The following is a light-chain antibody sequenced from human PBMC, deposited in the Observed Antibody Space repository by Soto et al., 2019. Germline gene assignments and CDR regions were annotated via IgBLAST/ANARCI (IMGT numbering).Light chain of an antibody. V-gene: IGKV1-5*03. Sequence: DIQMTQSPSTLSGSVGDRVTITCRASQTISSWLAWYQQKPGKAPKLLIYKASTLKSGVPSRFSGSASGTEFTLTISSMPPDDFATYYCQQYNSYWTFGQGTKVDIK. J-gene: IGKJ1*01. CDR3: QQYNSYWT. CDR2: KAS. CDR1: QTISSW.